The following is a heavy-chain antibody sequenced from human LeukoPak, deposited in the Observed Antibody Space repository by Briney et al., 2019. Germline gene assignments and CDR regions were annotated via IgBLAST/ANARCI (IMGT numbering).Heavy chain of an antibody. CDR2: ISYDGSNN. D-gene: IGHD1-1*01. V-gene: IGHV3-30*18. CDR3: VKRWTGTTIGQQDY. J-gene: IGHJ4*02. CDR1: GFTFSSYG. Sequence: GGSLRHPCAASGFTFSSYGLHWVRQAPGKGLEWVAVISYDGSNNYYADSVKGRFTISRDNSKNTLYLQMNSLRAEDMAVYYCVKRWTGTTIGQQDYWGQGTLVTVSS.